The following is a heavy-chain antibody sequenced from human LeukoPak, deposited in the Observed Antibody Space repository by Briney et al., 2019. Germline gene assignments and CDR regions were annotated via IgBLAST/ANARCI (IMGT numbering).Heavy chain of an antibody. CDR3: ARVGYGGDLDY. J-gene: IGHJ4*02. Sequence: SETLSLTCTVSGGSISSYDWSWIRQPAGKGLEWIGRIYSSGSANYNPSLKSRVTMSVDTSKNQFSLKLSSVTAADTAVYYCARVGYGGDLDYWGQGTLVTVSS. D-gene: IGHD4-23*01. CDR1: GGSISSYD. CDR2: IYSSGSA. V-gene: IGHV4-4*07.